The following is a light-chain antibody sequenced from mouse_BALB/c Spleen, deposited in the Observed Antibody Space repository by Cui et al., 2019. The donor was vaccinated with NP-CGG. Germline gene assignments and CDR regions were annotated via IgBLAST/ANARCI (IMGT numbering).Light chain of an antibody. CDR1: TGAVTTSNY. Sequence: QAVVTQESALTTSPGEIVTLTCRSSTGAVTTSNYANWVQEKPDHLFTGLIGGTNNRAPGVPARFSGSLIGDKAALTITGAQTEDEAIYFCALWYSNHWVFCGGTKLTVL. J-gene: IGLJ1*01. CDR2: GTN. V-gene: IGLV1*01. CDR3: ALWYSNHWV.